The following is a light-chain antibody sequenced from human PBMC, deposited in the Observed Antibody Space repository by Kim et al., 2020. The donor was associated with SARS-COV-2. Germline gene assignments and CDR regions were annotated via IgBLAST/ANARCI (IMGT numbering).Light chain of an antibody. CDR3: QQSYNTPRYT. J-gene: IGKJ2*01. CDR1: QTISTF. V-gene: IGKV1-39*01. Sequence: ASVGDKVTITCRASQTISTFLNWYQQKPGKAPNLLIHSASTLQSGVPSRLSGSGSGTDFTLTISSLHPEDFATYYCQQSYNTPRYTFGLGTKLEI. CDR2: SAS.